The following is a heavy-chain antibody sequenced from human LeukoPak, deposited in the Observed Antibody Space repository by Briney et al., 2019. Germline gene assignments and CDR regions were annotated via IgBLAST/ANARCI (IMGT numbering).Heavy chain of an antibody. D-gene: IGHD3-10*01. CDR1: GFTFSSYG. Sequence: PGGSLRLSCAASGFTFSSYGMHWVRQAPGEGLDWVAFIRYDGSNKYCADSVKGRFTISRDNSKNTLYLQMNSLRAEDTAVYYCAKGASLLWFGELFMLDYWGQGTLVTVSS. CDR3: AKGASLLWFGELFMLDY. V-gene: IGHV3-30*02. J-gene: IGHJ4*02. CDR2: IRYDGSNK.